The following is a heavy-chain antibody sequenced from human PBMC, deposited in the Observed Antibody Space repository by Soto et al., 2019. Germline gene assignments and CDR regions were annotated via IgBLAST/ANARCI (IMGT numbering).Heavy chain of an antibody. CDR3: ARHSASSWSYYYYMDV. CDR1: GGSISSSSYY. Sequence: SETLSLTCTVSGGSISSSSYYWGWIRQPPGKGLEWIGSMYYSGSTYYNPSLKSRVTIFVDTSKNQFSLKLSSVIAADTAVYYCARHSASSWSYYYYMDVWGKGTTVT. J-gene: IGHJ6*03. V-gene: IGHV4-39*01. D-gene: IGHD3-3*01. CDR2: MYYSGST.